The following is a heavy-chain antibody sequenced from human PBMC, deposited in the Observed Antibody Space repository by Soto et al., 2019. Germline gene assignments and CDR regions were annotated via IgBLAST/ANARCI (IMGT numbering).Heavy chain of an antibody. Sequence: ASVKVSCKASGGTFSSYAISWVRQAPGQGLEWMGGIIPIFGIANYAQKFQGRVTITADESTSTAYMELSSLRSEDTAVYYCARGPPILTGLSWFDPWGQGTLVTVSS. CDR1: GGTFSSYA. V-gene: IGHV1-69*13. CDR2: IIPIFGIA. CDR3: ARGPPILTGLSWFDP. J-gene: IGHJ5*02. D-gene: IGHD3-9*01.